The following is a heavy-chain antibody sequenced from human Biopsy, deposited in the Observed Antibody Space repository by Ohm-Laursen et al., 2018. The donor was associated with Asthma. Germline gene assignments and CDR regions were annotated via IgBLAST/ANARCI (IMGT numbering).Heavy chain of an antibody. CDR3: ASDFPKDYVRYNFQF. Sequence: ASVKVSCKISGCSLTDLSMHWVRQAPGQGLEWMGGHDHEEGGTVNARRFQGRVTMTEDTSTDTAYMELSSLSSDDTAVYYCASDFPKDYVRYNFQFWGQGTPVTVSS. V-gene: IGHV1-24*01. J-gene: IGHJ4*02. CDR2: HDHEEGGT. D-gene: IGHD4-17*01. CDR1: GCSLTDLS.